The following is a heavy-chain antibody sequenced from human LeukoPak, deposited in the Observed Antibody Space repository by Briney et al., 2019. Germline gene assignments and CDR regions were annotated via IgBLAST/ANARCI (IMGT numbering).Heavy chain of an antibody. V-gene: IGHV3-74*01. Sequence: GGSPRLSCAASGFTFSNYWMHWVRQAPGKGLVWVSHIKSDGSSTNYAESVKGRFTISRDNAKSTLYLQMNSLRAEDTAVYYCARLYGSYPGWFDPWGQGTLVTVSS. CDR3: ARLYGSYPGWFDP. J-gene: IGHJ5*02. CDR1: GFTFSNYW. D-gene: IGHD2-15*01. CDR2: IKSDGSST.